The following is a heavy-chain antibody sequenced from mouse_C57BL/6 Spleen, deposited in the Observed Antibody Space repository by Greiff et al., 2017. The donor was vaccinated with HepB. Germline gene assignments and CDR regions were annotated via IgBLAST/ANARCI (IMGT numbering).Heavy chain of an antibody. V-gene: IGHV1-52*01. J-gene: IGHJ1*03. Sequence: VQLPQPGAELVRPGSSVKLSCKASGYTFTSYWMHWVKQRPIQGLEWIGNIDPSDSETHYNQKFKDKATLTVDKSSSTAYMQLSSLTSEDSAVYYCARRPGSSSRYFDVWGTGTTVTVSS. D-gene: IGHD1-1*01. CDR1: GYTFTSYW. CDR3: ARRPGSSSRYFDV. CDR2: IDPSDSET.